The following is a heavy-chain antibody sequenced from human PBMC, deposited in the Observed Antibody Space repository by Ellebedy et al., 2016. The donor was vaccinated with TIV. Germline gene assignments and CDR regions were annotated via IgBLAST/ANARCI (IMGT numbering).Heavy chain of an antibody. V-gene: IGHV3-74*01. CDR1: GFTFSSYW. Sequence: GESLKISCAASGFTFSSYWMHWVRQAPGKGLVWVSRINSDGSSTSYADSVKGRFTVSRDNAKNTLYLQMNSLRAEDTAVYYCARVSYYDSSGLNDYWGQGTLVTVSS. CDR3: ARVSYYDSSGLNDY. D-gene: IGHD3-22*01. J-gene: IGHJ4*02. CDR2: INSDGSST.